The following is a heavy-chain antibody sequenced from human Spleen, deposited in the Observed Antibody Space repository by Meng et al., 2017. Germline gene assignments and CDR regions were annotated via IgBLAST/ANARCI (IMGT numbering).Heavy chain of an antibody. CDR1: GFTFSTYA. Sequence: SLKISCAASGFTFSTYAMHWVRQAPGKGLEWVALKSHDGSDVKYTDSVKGRFTISRDNSKSTLYLQMNSLRTEDTAIYSCARDKYGSIDSWGQGTVVTVSS. D-gene: IGHD3-10*01. CDR3: ARDKYGSIDS. V-gene: IGHV3-30*07. CDR2: KSHDGSDV. J-gene: IGHJ4*02.